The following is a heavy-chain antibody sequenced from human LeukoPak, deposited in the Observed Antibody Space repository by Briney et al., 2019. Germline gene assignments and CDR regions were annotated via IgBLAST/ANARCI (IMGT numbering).Heavy chain of an antibody. CDR1: GGSISSGGYS. CDR2: IYYSGST. D-gene: IGHD6-13*01. J-gene: IGHJ4*02. Sequence: SQTLSLTCAVSGGSISSGGYSWSWIRQPPGKGLEWIGYIYYSGSTYYNPSLKSRVTISVDTSKNQFSLELSSVTAADTAVYYCARERSSLDYWGQGTLVTVSS. V-gene: IGHV4-30-4*07. CDR3: ARERSSLDY.